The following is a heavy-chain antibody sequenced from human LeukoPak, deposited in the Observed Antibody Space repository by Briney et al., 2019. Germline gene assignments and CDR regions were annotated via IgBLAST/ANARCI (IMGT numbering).Heavy chain of an antibody. CDR2: IKSKTDGGTT. J-gene: IGHJ4*02. V-gene: IGHV3-15*01. D-gene: IGHD6-6*01. CDR1: GFTVSNAW. CDR3: TSHEYSSLPFDY. Sequence: GGSLRLSCAASGFTVSNAWMSWVRQAPGKGLEWVGRIKSKTDGGTTDYAAPVKGRFTIPRDDSKNTLYLQMNSLKTEDTAVFYCTSHEYSSLPFDYWGQGTLVTVSS.